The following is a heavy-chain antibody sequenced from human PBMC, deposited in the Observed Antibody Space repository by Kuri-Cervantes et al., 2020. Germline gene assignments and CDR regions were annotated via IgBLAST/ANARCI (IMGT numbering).Heavy chain of an antibody. D-gene: IGHD4-17*01. CDR3: ARDSIYGDYVAPDAFDI. CDR1: GYTFTGYY. V-gene: IGHV1-2*02. J-gene: IGHJ3*02. Sequence: ASVKVSCKASGYTFTGYYMHWVRQAPGQGLEWMGWINPNSGGTNYAQKFQGRVTMTRDTSISTAYMELSRLRSDDTAVYYCARDSIYGDYVAPDAFDIWGQGTMVTVSS. CDR2: INPNSGGT.